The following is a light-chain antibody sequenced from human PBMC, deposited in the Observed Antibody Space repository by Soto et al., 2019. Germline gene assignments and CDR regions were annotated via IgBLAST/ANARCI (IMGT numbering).Light chain of an antibody. CDR1: QSVGSS. CDR3: QQYGTSPQP. V-gene: IGKV3-20*01. CDR2: GAS. Sequence: EIVLTQSPGTLSLSPGERATLSCRASQSVGSSLSWYQQKPGQAPRLLFYGASNRATAIPDRFSGSGFGTDSTLTTTKLEPKDFAVYYCQQYGTSPQPFAPGPKVEI. J-gene: IGKJ1*01.